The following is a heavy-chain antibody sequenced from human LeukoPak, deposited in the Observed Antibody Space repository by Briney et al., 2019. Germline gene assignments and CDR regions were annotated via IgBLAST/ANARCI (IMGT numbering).Heavy chain of an antibody. CDR3: TRVPGLGSYDTSGYYYFDY. Sequence: GRSLRLSCTTSGFTLADFGVSWVRRARGKGREGVGFIRRQKYGGTTEWIASVKDRLTISRDDSTSIAYLQMNTLKTEDTAMYSCTRVPGLGSYDTSGYYYFDYWGQGTLVTVSS. CDR1: GFTLADFG. V-gene: IGHV3-49*04. D-gene: IGHD3-22*01. J-gene: IGHJ4*02. CDR2: IRRQKYGGTT.